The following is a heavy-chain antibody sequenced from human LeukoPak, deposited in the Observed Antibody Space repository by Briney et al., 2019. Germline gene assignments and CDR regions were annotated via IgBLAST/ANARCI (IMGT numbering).Heavy chain of an antibody. CDR1: GASISNDNW. D-gene: IGHD5-18*01. J-gene: IGHJ3*02. CDR3: AREGGYSYGYPHAFDI. Sequence: SETLSLTCSVSGASISNDNWWTWVRQPPGKGLEWIGEIYYTGDTNYNPSLKSRVTISVDKSKNQFSLKLSSVTAADTAVYYCAREGGYSYGYPHAFDIWGQGTMVTVSS. V-gene: IGHV4-4*02. CDR2: IYYTGDT.